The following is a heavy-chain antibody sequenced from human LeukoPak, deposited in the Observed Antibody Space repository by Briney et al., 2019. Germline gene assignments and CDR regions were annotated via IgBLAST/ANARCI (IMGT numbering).Heavy chain of an antibody. CDR2: INPNSGGT. CDR1: GYTFTGYY. V-gene: IGHV1-2*02. J-gene: IGHJ4*02. CDR3: ARAVPEYSNSWYYY. D-gene: IGHD6-13*01. Sequence: GASVKVSCKASGYTFTGYYMHWVRQAPGQGLEWMGWINPNSGGTNYAQKFQGRVTMTRDTSISTAYMELSRLRSDDTAVYYCARAVPEYSNSWYYYWGQGTLVTVSS.